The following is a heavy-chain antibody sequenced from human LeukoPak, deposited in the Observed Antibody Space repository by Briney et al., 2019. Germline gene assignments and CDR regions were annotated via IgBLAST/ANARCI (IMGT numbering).Heavy chain of an antibody. CDR2: IYYSGRT. CDR1: GGPINNYY. Sequence: SETLSLTCTVSGGPINNYYRSWIRQPPGKGLEWIGYIYYSGRTNYNPSLKSRVTISVDTSKHQFSLKLNSVTAADTAVYYCAREGYSSAWTFEYWGQGTLVTVSS. J-gene: IGHJ4*02. D-gene: IGHD6-19*01. CDR3: AREGYSSAWTFEY. V-gene: IGHV4-59*01.